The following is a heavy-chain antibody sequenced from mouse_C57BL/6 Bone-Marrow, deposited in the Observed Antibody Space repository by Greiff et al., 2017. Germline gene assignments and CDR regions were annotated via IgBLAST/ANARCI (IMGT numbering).Heavy chain of an antibody. CDR1: GYSFTDYN. CDR2: INPNYGTT. J-gene: IGHJ1*03. Sequence: VQLQQSGPELVKPGASVKISCKASGYSFTDYNMNWVKQSTGKSLEWIGVINPNYGTTSYNQKFKGKATLTVDQSSSTAYMQLNSLTSEDSAVXYCAGATVVEWYFDDWGTGTTVTVSS. V-gene: IGHV1-39*01. CDR3: AGATVVEWYFDD. D-gene: IGHD1-1*02.